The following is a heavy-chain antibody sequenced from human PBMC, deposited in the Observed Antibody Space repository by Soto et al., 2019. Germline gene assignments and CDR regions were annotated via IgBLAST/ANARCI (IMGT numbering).Heavy chain of an antibody. CDR1: GFTFSTYA. Sequence: GGSLRLSCAASGFTFSTYAMSWVRQGPGKGLEWVSAVTGSGSNTYYADSVKGRFAISRDNSKNTLYLQMNSLRAEDTAVYYCAKVGYSNSYYYYFMDVWGKGTTVTVSS. CDR2: VTGSGSNT. V-gene: IGHV3-23*01. CDR3: AKVGYSNSYYYYFMDV. J-gene: IGHJ6*03. D-gene: IGHD6-13*01.